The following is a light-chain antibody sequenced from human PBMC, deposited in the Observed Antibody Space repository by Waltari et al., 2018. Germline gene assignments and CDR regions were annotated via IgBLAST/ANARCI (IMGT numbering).Light chain of an antibody. Sequence: SVRHSPSSVSTFAWYQHKPGPAPGPVMFCASSSATCTSDRFSGSESGTDSSLTISSLEPEDFAVYYCQHYVRLPATFGQGTKVEI. CDR2: CAS. V-gene: IGKV3-20*01. CDR3: QHYVRLPAT. J-gene: IGKJ1*01. CDR1: PSSVSTF.